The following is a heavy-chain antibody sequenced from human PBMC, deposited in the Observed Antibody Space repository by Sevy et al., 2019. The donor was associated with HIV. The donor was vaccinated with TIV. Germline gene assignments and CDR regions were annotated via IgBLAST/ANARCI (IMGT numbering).Heavy chain of an antibody. V-gene: IGHV3-33*08. J-gene: IGHJ4*02. CDR1: GFTFSNYG. Sequence: GGSLRLSCSTFGFTFSNYGMHWVRQAPGRGLEWVAAIFSYGNYQYYADSVKGRVTISRDNSKNTLYLQMSSLRADDTAMYYCARESGSGWYVDSWGRGTLVTVSS. D-gene: IGHD6-19*01. CDR3: ARESGSGWYVDS. CDR2: IFSYGNYQ.